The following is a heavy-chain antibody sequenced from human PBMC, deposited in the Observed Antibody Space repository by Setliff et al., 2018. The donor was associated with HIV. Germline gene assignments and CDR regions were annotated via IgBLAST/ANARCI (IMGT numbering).Heavy chain of an antibody. CDR3: ASDSPAARFEELEDHYYYFMDV. CDR2: IIPIFGTT. CDR1: GGPFTSA. Sequence: GASVKVSCKASGGPFTSAFNWVRQVPGQGLEWMGGIIPIFGTTNYAQNFGGRVTITADQFTTTSYLQLNSLRFEDTAIYYCASDSPAARFEELEDHYYYFMDVWGKGTTVTVSS. J-gene: IGHJ6*03. V-gene: IGHV1-69*13. D-gene: IGHD3-10*01.